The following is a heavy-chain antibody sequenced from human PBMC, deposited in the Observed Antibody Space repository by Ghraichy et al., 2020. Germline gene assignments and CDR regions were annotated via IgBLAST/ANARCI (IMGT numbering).Heavy chain of an antibody. Sequence: SETLSLTCTVSGGSISSSSYYWGWIRQPPGKGLEWIGTVYYSGTTYYNPSLKSRVTISVDTSKNQFSLRLSSVTAADTAVYYCAKKTSGETFDFWGQGTLVTVSS. D-gene: IGHD3-10*01. J-gene: IGHJ4*02. CDR2: VYYSGTT. CDR3: AKKTSGETFDF. CDR1: GGSISSSSYY. V-gene: IGHV4-39*01.